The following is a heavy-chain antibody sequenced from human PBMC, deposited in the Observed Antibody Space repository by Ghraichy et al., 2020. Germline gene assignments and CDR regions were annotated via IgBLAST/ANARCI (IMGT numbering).Heavy chain of an antibody. Sequence: GGSLRLSCAASGFTFSNYGMKWVRQAPGKGLEWVSEISGNGGATYYADSVKGRFTISRDNSKNTLYLQMNSLRADDTAVYYCAKNIGETYSENWGQGTLVTVSS. CDR2: ISGNGGAT. CDR1: GFTFSNYG. CDR3: AKNIGETYSEN. D-gene: IGHD2/OR15-2a*01. J-gene: IGHJ4*02. V-gene: IGHV3-23*01.